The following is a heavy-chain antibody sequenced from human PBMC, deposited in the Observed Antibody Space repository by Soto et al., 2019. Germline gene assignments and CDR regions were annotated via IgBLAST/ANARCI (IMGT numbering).Heavy chain of an antibody. V-gene: IGHV2-5*02. J-gene: IGHJ4*02. CDR1: GFSLNARPVG. CDR2: IYWDDDK. CDR3: AHRAGFNGNRNGGYFDY. D-gene: IGHD1-1*01. Sequence: QITLKESGPTRVKPTQTLTLTCTFSGFSLNARPVGVGWIRQPPGKALERLALIYWDDDKRYSPSLNSRLTITKDTSKNQVVLTMTNMDPVDTAIYYCAHRAGFNGNRNGGYFDYLGQGALVTVSS.